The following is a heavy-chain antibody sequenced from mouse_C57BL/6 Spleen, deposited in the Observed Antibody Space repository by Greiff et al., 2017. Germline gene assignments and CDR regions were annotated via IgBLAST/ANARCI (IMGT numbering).Heavy chain of an antibody. CDR1: GYTFTDYY. V-gene: IGHV1-19*01. CDR3: ARPYDYDQAWFAY. CDR2: INPYNGGT. Sequence: SGPVLVKPGASVKMSCKASGYTFTDYYMNWVKQSHGKSLEWIGVINPYNGGTSYNQKFKGKATLTVDKSSSTAYMELNSLTSEDSAVYYCARPYDYDQAWFAYWGQGTLVTVSA. J-gene: IGHJ3*01. D-gene: IGHD2-4*01.